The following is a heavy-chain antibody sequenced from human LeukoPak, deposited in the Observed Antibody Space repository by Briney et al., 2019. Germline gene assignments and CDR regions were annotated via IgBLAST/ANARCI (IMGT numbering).Heavy chain of an antibody. CDR2: ISGSTTTI. CDR3: ARMGGSNWNREVNWFDP. CDR1: GFTVSSNY. D-gene: IGHD1-1*01. Sequence: GGSLRLSCAASGFTVSSNYMSWVRQAPGKGLEWVSYISGSTTTIYYADSVKGRFTISRDNAKNSLYLQMNSLRAEDTAVYYCARMGGSNWNREVNWFDPWGQGTLVTVSS. V-gene: IGHV3-48*04. J-gene: IGHJ5*02.